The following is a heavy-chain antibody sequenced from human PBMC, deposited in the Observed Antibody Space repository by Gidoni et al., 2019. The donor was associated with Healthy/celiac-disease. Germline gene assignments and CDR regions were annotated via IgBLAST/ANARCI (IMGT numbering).Heavy chain of an antibody. CDR1: GDSVSSNSAA. CDR2: TYYRSNWYN. D-gene: IGHD2-21*01. Sequence: QVQLQPSGPGLVKPSQTLSLTCAISGDSVSSNSAAWNWIRQSPSRGLEWLGRTYYRSNWYNDYAVSVKSRITINPDTSKNQFSLQLNSVTPEDTAVYYCARDIAHPAINYYYYYGMDVWGQGTTVTVSS. V-gene: IGHV6-1*01. CDR3: ARDIAHPAINYYYYYGMDV. J-gene: IGHJ6*02.